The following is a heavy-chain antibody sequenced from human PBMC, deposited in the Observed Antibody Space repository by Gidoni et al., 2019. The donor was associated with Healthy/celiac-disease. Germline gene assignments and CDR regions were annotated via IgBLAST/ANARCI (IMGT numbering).Heavy chain of an antibody. V-gene: IGHV1-69*19. J-gene: IGHJ6*02. D-gene: IGHD2-21*02. CDR1: GGTFSSYA. CDR3: ARSLCGGDCYPHYYYYGMDV. CDR2: TIPIFGTA. Sequence: QVQLVQSGAEVKKPGSSVKVSCKASGGTFSSYAISWVRQAPGQGLEWMGGTIPIFGTANYAQKFQGRVTITADEATSTAYMELSSLRSEDTAVYYCARSLCGGDCYPHYYYYGMDVWGQGTTVTVSS.